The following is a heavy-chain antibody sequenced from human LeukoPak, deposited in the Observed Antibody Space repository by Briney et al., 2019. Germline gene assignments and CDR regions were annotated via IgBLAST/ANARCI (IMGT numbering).Heavy chain of an antibody. Sequence: SETLSLTCAVYGGSFSGYYWSWIRQPPGKGLEWIGEINHSGSTNYNPSLKSRVTISVDTSKNQFSLKLSSVTAADTAVYYCARGRYCSSTSCYLFSGFKEGYNWFDPWGQGTLVTVSS. CDR3: ARGRYCSSTSCYLFSGFKEGYNWFDP. CDR2: INHSGST. CDR1: GGSFSGYY. J-gene: IGHJ5*02. D-gene: IGHD2-2*01. V-gene: IGHV4-34*01.